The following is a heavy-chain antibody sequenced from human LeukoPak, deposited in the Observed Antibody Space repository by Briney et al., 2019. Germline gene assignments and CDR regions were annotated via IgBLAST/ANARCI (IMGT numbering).Heavy chain of an antibody. D-gene: IGHD3-10*01. J-gene: IGHJ4*02. CDR2: TSSDLNVK. CDR1: GFTFSDYY. Sequence: SLRLSCAASGFTFSDYYMSWIRQAPGKGLEWVAVTSSDLNVKLYADSVKGRFTISRDNSRSTLYLQMNSLRPEDTAIYYCARGGYYGSGSPPSLYFDYWGQGTLVTVSS. V-gene: IGHV3-30*03. CDR3: ARGGYYGSGSPPSLYFDY.